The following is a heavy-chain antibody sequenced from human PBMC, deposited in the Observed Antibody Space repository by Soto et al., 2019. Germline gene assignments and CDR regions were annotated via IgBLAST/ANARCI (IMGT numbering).Heavy chain of an antibody. Sequence: GESLKISCAASGFTFSSYAMSWVRQAPGKGLEWVSAISGSGGSTYYADSVKGRFTISRDNSKNTLYLQMNSLRAEDTAVYYCAKDRIQLWLLYYYGMDVRGQGTTVTVPS. CDR2: ISGSGGST. J-gene: IGHJ6*02. CDR1: GFTFSSYA. CDR3: AKDRIQLWLLYYYGMDV. V-gene: IGHV3-23*01. D-gene: IGHD5-18*01.